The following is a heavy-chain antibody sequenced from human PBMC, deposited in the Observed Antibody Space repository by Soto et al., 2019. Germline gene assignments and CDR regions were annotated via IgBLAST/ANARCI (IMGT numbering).Heavy chain of an antibody. Sequence: ASVKVSCKASGYTFTSYAMHWVRQAPGQRLEWMGWINAGNGNTKYSQKFQGRVTITRDTSASTAYMELSSLRSEDTAVYYCARDGSPTVTTYYYYYMDVWGKGTTVTVSS. J-gene: IGHJ6*03. V-gene: IGHV1-3*01. CDR2: INAGNGNT. CDR1: GYTFTSYA. CDR3: ARDGSPTVTTYYYYYMDV. D-gene: IGHD4-17*01.